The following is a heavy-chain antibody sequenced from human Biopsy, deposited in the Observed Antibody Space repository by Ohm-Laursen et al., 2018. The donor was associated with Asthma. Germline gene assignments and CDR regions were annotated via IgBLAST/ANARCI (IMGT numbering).Heavy chain of an antibody. V-gene: IGHV3-30*03. CDR2: LSYDGSNE. Sequence: SLRLSCAASGFTFSSYGMHWVRQAPGKGLEWVAFLSYDGSNEYYGDSVKGRFTISRDNSKNTLYLQMDSLRAEDTAVYYCASYEVVTAILPMDVWGQGTTVTVSS. D-gene: IGHD2-21*02. CDR3: ASYEVVTAILPMDV. CDR1: GFTFSSYG. J-gene: IGHJ6*02.